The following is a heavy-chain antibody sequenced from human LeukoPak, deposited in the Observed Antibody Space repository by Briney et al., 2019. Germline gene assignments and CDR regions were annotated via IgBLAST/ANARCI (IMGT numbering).Heavy chain of an antibody. D-gene: IGHD5-18*01. J-gene: IGHJ5*01. CDR2: ISGSGEST. CDR1: GFTFSGYW. CDR3: AKAWGNSHGLIIRAHQPPDS. V-gene: IGHV3-23*01. Sequence: TGGSLRLSCVASGFTFSGYWMSWVRQAPGKGLEWVSSISGSGESTYHADSVKGRFTISRDNSKSTVFLQMNSLRADDTAVYYCAKAWGNSHGLIIRAHQPPDSWGQGTLVTVSS.